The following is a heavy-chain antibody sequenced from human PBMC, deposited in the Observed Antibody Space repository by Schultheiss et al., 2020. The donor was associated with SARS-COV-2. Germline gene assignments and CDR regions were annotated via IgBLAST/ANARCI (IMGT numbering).Heavy chain of an antibody. D-gene: IGHD3-22*01. CDR1: GFTFSSYG. V-gene: IGHV3-30*19. J-gene: IGHJ4*02. Sequence: GGSLRLSCAASGFTFSSYGMHWVRQAPGKGLEWVAVISYDGSNKYYADSVKGRFTISRDNSKNTLYLQMNSLRAEDTAVYYCTSSITMIQRGGGYWGQGTLVTVSS. CDR2: ISYDGSNK. CDR3: TSSITMIQRGGGY.